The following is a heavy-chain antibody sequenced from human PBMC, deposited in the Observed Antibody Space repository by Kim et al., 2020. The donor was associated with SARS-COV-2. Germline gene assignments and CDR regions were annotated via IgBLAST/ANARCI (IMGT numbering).Heavy chain of an antibody. CDR1: GYRFTSYW. V-gene: IGHV5-51*01. J-gene: IGHJ4*02. CDR2: IYPGDSDT. D-gene: IGHD4-17*01. Sequence: GESLKISCKGSGYRFTSYWIGWVRQMPGKDLEWMGIIYPGDSDTRYSPSFQGQVTISADKSISTAYLQWSSLKASDTAVYYCARLSNTVATAGYYFDYWGQGTLVTVSS. CDR3: ARLSNTVATAGYYFDY.